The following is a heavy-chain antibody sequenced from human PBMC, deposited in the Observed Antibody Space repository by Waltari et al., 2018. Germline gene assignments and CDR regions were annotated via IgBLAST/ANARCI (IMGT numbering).Heavy chain of an antibody. Sequence: QVQLQESGPGLVKPSETLSLTCTVSGGSISSYYWSWIRQPPGKGLEWIGYIYYSGSTNYNPSLKSRVTISVDTSKNQFSLKLSSVTAADTAVYYCARDGAIFGVVITPIDYWGQGTLVTVSS. V-gene: IGHV4-59*01. CDR2: IYYSGST. CDR3: ARDGAIFGVVITPIDY. D-gene: IGHD3-3*01. CDR1: GGSISSYY. J-gene: IGHJ4*02.